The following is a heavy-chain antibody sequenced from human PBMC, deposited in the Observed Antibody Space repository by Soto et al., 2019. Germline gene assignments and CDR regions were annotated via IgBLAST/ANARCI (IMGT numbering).Heavy chain of an antibody. D-gene: IGHD3-10*01. V-gene: IGHV1-69*13. CDR1: GGTFSSYA. Sequence: SVKVSCKASGGTFSSYAISWVRQAPGQGLEWMGGITPIFGTANYAQKFQGRVTITADESTNTAYMELSSLRSDDTAVNFCARDHFLKGRLDPWGQGTLVTVS. CDR2: ITPIFGTA. J-gene: IGHJ5*02. CDR3: ARDHFLKGRLDP.